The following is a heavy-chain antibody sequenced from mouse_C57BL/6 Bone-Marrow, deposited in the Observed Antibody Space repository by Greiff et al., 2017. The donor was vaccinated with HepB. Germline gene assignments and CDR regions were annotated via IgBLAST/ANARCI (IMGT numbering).Heavy chain of an antibody. J-gene: IGHJ2*01. Sequence: EVQRVESGGGLVQPGGSMKLSCAASGFTFSDAWMDWVRQSPEKGLEWVAEIRNKANNHATYYAESVKGRFTISRDDSKSSVYLQMNSLRAEDTGIYYCTRRRFRDFDYWGQGTTLTVSS. CDR3: TRRRFRDFDY. CDR2: IRNKANNHAT. CDR1: GFTFSDAW. V-gene: IGHV6-6*01.